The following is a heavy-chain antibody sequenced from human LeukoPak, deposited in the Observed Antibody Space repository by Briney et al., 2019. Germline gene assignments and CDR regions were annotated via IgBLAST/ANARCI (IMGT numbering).Heavy chain of an antibody. J-gene: IGHJ4*02. D-gene: IGHD6-13*01. CDR3: ATGGEVAAAGAYFDY. V-gene: IGHV1-69*06. CDR2: IIPIFGTA. CDR1: GGTFSSYA. Sequence: ASVKVSCKASGGTFSSYAISWVRQAPGQGLEWMGGIIPIFGTANYAQKFQGRVTMTEDTSTDTAYMELSSLRSEDTAVYYCATGGEVAAAGAYFDYWGQGTLVTVSS.